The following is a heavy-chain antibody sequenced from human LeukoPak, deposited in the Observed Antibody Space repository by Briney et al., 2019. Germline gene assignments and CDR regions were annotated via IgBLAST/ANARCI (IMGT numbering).Heavy chain of an antibody. D-gene: IGHD6-25*01. J-gene: IGHJ6*02. CDR2: ISFDGTNK. CDR3: AKVPVASSGWYYHYYGMDV. Sequence: GGSLRLSCAASGFTFSDYGMHWDRQAPGKGLEWVAVISFDGTNKYYADSVKGRFTISRDNSKNTLYLQMNSLRAEDTAVYYCAKVPVASSGWYYHYYGMDVWGQGTTVTVSS. CDR1: GFTFSDYG. V-gene: IGHV3-30*18.